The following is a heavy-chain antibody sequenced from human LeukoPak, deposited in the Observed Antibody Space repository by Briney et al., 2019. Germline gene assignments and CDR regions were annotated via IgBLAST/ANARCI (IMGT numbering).Heavy chain of an antibody. D-gene: IGHD1-26*01. CDR1: GFTFSSYG. V-gene: IGHV3-23*01. CDR2: ISGSGGST. CDR3: AKDRGNYYPFFYYMDV. J-gene: IGHJ6*03. Sequence: QSGGSLRLSCAASGFTFSSYGMSWVRQAPGKGLEWVSAISGSGGSTYYADSVKGRFTISRDNSKNTLYLQVNSLRAEDTAVYYCAKDRGNYYPFFYYMDVWGKGTTVTISS.